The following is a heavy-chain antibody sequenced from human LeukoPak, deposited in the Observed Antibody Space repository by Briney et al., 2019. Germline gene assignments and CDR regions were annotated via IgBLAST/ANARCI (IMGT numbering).Heavy chain of an antibody. J-gene: IGHJ2*01. CDR1: GVAISRGGYA. V-gene: IGHV4-30-2*01. Sequence: PSETLSLTCAVSGVAISRGGYAWNWIRQPPGKGLEWIAYIYHSGTTYYNPSLKSRVTISVDTSKNQFSLKLSSVTAADTAVYYCARDSTDYYGSGSYYNVPAPPNWYFDLWGRGTLVTVSS. CDR2: IYHSGTT. D-gene: IGHD3-10*01. CDR3: ARDSTDYYGSGSYYNVPAPPNWYFDL.